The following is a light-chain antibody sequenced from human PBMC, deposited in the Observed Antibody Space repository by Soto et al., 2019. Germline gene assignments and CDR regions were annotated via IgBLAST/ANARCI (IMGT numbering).Light chain of an antibody. CDR2: AAS. CDR1: QSIGNY. CDR3: QESHST. V-gene: IGKV1-39*01. Sequence: DVQMTQSPSSLSASVGDRVTITCRASQSIGNYLDWYQQSPGEAPKLLIYAASSLQSGVPSRFSGSGSGTDFNLTISSLQPEDFATYYCQESHSTFGQGTKLEIK. J-gene: IGKJ2*01.